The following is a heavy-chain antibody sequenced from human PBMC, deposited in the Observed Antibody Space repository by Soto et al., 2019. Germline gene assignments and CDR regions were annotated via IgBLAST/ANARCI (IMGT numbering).Heavy chain of an antibody. Sequence: GSLGLSCSASGFTVSSNDMSWVRQAPGKGLEWVSIIYTGGSTYYADSVKGRFTISRDNSKNILYLQMDSLRADDTAVYYCARDESPAEMAFGYSGQGTLVTVSS. J-gene: IGHJ4*02. CDR3: ARDESPAEMAFGY. V-gene: IGHV3-53*01. CDR2: IYTGGST. CDR1: GFTVSSND.